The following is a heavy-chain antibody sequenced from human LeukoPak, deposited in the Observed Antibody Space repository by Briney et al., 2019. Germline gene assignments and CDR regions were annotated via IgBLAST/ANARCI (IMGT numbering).Heavy chain of an antibody. CDR3: AREKNVLLWFGELSGAFDI. CDR2: INDDGSST. CDR1: GFTFSSYS. V-gene: IGHV3-74*01. J-gene: IGHJ3*02. D-gene: IGHD3-10*01. Sequence: GGSLRLSCAASGFTFSSYSMNWVRQAPGKGPVWVSRINDDGSSTSYADSVKGRFTISRDDAKNTLYLQMNSLRAEDTAVYYCAREKNVLLWFGELSGAFDIWGQGTMVTVSS.